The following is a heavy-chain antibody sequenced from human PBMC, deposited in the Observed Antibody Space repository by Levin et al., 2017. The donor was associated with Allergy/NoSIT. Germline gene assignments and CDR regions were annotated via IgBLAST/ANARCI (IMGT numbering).Heavy chain of an antibody. J-gene: IGHJ4*02. Sequence: ASVKVSCKASGYTFTSYAMHWVRQAPGQRLEWMGWINAGNGNTKYSQKFQGRVTITRDTSASTAYMELSSLRSEDTAVYYCARDILSIAGRYSWYLDYWGQGTLVTVSS. CDR1: GYTFTSYA. CDR3: ARDILSIAGRYSWYLDY. CDR2: INAGNGNT. D-gene: IGHD5-18*01. V-gene: IGHV1-3*01.